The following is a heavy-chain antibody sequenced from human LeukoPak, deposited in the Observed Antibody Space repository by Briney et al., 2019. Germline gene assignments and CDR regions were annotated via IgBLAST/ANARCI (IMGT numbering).Heavy chain of an antibody. D-gene: IGHD3-3*01. Sequence: GGSLRLSCAASGFTFSSYAMSWVRQAPGKGLEWVSAISGSGGSTYYADSVKGRFTISRDNSKNTLYLQMNRLRAEDTAVYYCAKAVLRFQKPGDWGQGTLVTVSS. V-gene: IGHV3-23*01. J-gene: IGHJ4*02. CDR3: AKAVLRFQKPGD. CDR2: ISGSGGST. CDR1: GFTFSSYA.